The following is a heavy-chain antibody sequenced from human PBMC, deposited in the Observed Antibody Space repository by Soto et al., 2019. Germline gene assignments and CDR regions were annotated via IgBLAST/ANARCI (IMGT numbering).Heavy chain of an antibody. Sequence: ELQLVESGGGLVKLGGCLRLSCAGSGFAVSNAWINCVRHVAGEGLECGRRIKSKALGGTTDFAAPVRGRFAITRDDSRNVAYMQMNSLYTEDTAVYYCTTDSYSTMIEVRFDYWGHGTLVTVSS. V-gene: IGHV3-15*07. CDR1: GFAVSNAW. CDR3: TTDSYSTMIEVRFDY. CDR2: IKSKALGGTT. J-gene: IGHJ4*01. D-gene: IGHD3-22*01.